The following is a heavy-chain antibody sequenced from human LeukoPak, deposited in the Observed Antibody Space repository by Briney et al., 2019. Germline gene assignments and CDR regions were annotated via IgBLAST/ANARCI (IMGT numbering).Heavy chain of an antibody. D-gene: IGHD6-6*01. CDR2: MSPNSGNT. CDR1: RYTFSNDD. V-gene: IGHV1-8*01. Sequence: ASAKVSCTASRYTFSNDDINWVRQATGQGLEWMGWMSPNSGNTGYAQKFQGRVTMTRDTSISTAYMELSRLRSDDTAVYYCARNGGEYSSSSSPTEDYYYYGMDVWGQGTTVTVSS. CDR3: ARNGGEYSSSSSPTEDYYYYGMDV. J-gene: IGHJ6*02.